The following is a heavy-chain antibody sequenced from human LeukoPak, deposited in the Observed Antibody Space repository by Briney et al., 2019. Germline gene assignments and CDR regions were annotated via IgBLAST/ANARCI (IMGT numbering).Heavy chain of an antibody. CDR1: GFTFSSYA. J-gene: IGHJ4*02. Sequence: GGSLRLSCAASGFTFSSYAMSWVRQAPGKGLERVSAISGSGGSTYYADSVKGRFTISRDNSKNTLYLQMNSLRAEDTAVYCCAKDNSDTAMVTSVDYWGQGTLVTVSS. CDR2: ISGSGGST. D-gene: IGHD5-18*01. V-gene: IGHV3-23*01. CDR3: AKDNSDTAMVTSVDY.